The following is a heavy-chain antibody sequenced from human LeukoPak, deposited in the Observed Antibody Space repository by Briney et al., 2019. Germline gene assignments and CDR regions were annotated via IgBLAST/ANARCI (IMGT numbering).Heavy chain of an antibody. CDR3: GRDALVGYFSYYYMDV. J-gene: IGHJ6*03. V-gene: IGHV4-59*01. CDR2: IYYSGST. Sequence: SETLSLTCTVSGGSISSYYWSWIRQPPGKGLEWIGYIYYSGSTNYNPSLKSRVTISVDTSKNQFSLKLSSVTAADTAVYYCGRDALVGYFSYYYMDVWGKGTTVTVYS. D-gene: IGHD2-15*01. CDR1: GGSISSYY.